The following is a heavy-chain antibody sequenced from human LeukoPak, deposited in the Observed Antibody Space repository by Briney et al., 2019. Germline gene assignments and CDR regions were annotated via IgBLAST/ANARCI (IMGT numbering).Heavy chain of an antibody. CDR1: GFTFTSSA. V-gene: IGHV1-58*02. D-gene: IGHD1-26*01. Sequence: GTSVKVSCKASGFTFTSSAMQWVRQARGQRLEWIGWIVVRSGNTNYAQKFQEKVTITRDMSTSTAYMELSNLRSDDTAVYYCAAGTGGSYYRRYYYYGMDVWGQGTTVTVSS. CDR3: AAGTGGSYYRRYYYYGMDV. CDR2: IVVRSGNT. J-gene: IGHJ6*02.